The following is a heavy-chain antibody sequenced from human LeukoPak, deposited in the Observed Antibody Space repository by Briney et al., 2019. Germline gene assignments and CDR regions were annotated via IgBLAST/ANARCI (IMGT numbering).Heavy chain of an antibody. Sequence: GGSLRLSCAASGFTFSSYCMHWVRQVPGKGLVWVARINPGGSSIAYADSVKGRFTISRDNAKNTLYLQMDSLRAEDTGVYYCARSTQADDYWGQGTLVTVSS. CDR2: INPGGSSI. CDR1: GFTFSSYC. J-gene: IGHJ4*02. V-gene: IGHV3-74*01. CDR3: ARSTQADDY.